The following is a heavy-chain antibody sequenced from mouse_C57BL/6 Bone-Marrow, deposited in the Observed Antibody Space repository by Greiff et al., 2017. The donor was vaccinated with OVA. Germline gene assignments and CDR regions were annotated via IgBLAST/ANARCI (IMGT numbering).Heavy chain of an antibody. CDR1: GYTFTDYY. D-gene: IGHD1-1*01. Sequence: EVKLQQSGPELVKPGASVKISCKASGYTFTDYYMNWVKQSHGKSLEWIGDINPNNGGTSYNQKFKGKATLTVDKSSSTAYMELRSLTSEDSAVYYCAREGLLLRPLFGYWGQGTTLTVSS. V-gene: IGHV1-26*01. J-gene: IGHJ2*01. CDR3: AREGLLLRPLFGY. CDR2: INPNNGGT.